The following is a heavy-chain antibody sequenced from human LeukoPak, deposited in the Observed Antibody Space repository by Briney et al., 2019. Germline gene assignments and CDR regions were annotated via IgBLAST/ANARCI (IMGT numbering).Heavy chain of an antibody. CDR1: GGSFSGYY. Sequence: PSETLSLTCAVYGGSFSGYYWSWIRQPPGKGLEWIGEINHSGGTNYNPSLKSRVTVSVDTSKNQFSLNLRSVTAADTAVYYCARETRGVSFDYWGQGTLVTVSS. D-gene: IGHD3-10*01. V-gene: IGHV4-34*01. J-gene: IGHJ4*02. CDR2: INHSGGT. CDR3: ARETRGVSFDY.